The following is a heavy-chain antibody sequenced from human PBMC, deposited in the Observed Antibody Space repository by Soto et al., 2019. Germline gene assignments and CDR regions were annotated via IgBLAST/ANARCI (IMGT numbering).Heavy chain of an antibody. V-gene: IGHV3-30*03. D-gene: IGHD2-2*01. CDR1: GFSFSSYG. J-gene: IGHJ5*02. CDR2: ISYDGTDE. CDR3: VRGPRVVGYCISASCYNWLDP. Sequence: GGSLRLSCAASGFSFSSYGMHWVRQAPGKGLEWVAMISYDGTDEYYADSVKGRFTISRDNSKNAVYLQMNSLRVEDTAVYYCVRGPRVVGYCISASCYNWLDPWGQGTLVTVSS.